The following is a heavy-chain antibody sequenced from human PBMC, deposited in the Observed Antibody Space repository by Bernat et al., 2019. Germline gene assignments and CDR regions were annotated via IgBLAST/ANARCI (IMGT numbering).Heavy chain of an antibody. CDR3: ANDLDSSWYWGFGYYYYYGMDV. V-gene: IGHV3-30*18. CDR1: GFTFSSYG. Sequence: QVQLVESGGGVVQPGRSLRLSCAASGFTFSSYGMHWVRQAPGKGLEWVAVISYDGSNKYYADSVKGRFTISRDNSKNTLYLQMNSLRAEDTAVYYCANDLDSSWYWGFGYYYYYGMDVWGQGTTVTVSS. D-gene: IGHD6-13*01. CDR2: ISYDGSNK. J-gene: IGHJ6*02.